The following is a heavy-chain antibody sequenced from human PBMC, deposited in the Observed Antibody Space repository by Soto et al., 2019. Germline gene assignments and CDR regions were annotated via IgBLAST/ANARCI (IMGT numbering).Heavy chain of an antibody. Sequence: GGSLRLSCAASGFTFSSYAMSWVRQAPGKGLEWVSAISGSGGSTYYADSVKGRFTISRDNSKNTLYLQMNSLRAEDTAVYYCAKDGTSDYDFWSGRNYYGMDVWGQGTTVTVSS. CDR3: AKDGTSDYDFWSGRNYYGMDV. D-gene: IGHD3-3*01. J-gene: IGHJ6*02. CDR1: GFTFSSYA. CDR2: ISGSGGST. V-gene: IGHV3-23*01.